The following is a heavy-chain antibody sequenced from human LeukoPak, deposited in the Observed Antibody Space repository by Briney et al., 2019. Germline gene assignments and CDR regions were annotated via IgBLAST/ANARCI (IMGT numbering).Heavy chain of an antibody. D-gene: IGHD2-8*02. J-gene: IGHJ4*02. CDR1: GFTFSGSA. Sequence: GSLRLSCVTSGFTFSGSAMHWVRQVSGEGLEWIGRIRNKANSHATLYAASVKGRFIISGDDSKNTAYLQMNSLKTEDTAMYYCTRHAAGGDTGGYPSDYWGQGTLVTVSS. CDR2: IRNKANSHAT. CDR3: TRHAAGGDTGGYPSDY. V-gene: IGHV3-73*01.